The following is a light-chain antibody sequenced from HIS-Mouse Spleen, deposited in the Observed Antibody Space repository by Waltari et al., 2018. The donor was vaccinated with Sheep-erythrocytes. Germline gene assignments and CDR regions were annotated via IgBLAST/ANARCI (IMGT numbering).Light chain of an antibody. CDR2: QDS. CDR3: QAWDSSTVV. V-gene: IGLV3-1*01. Sequence: SYELTQPPSVSVSPGQTARLTCSGDKLGDKYACWYQQKPGQSPVLVIYQDSKRPSGIPERFSGSNSGNTATLTISGTQAIDEADYYCQAWDSSTVVFGGGTKLTVL. J-gene: IGLJ2*01. CDR1: KLGDKY.